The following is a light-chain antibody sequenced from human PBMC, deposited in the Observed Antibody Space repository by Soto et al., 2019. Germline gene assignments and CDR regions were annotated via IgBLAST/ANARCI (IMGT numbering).Light chain of an antibody. J-gene: IGKJ1*01. Sequence: EMVLTQSPGTLSLSPGERATLSCRASQSLTSDYLSWYQQRPGQSPRLLIYDTDRRATDVPDRFRGSGSGTDFTLTITRLEPEDFAVYFCQQYGRSLWTFGQGTKVEIK. CDR3: QQYGRSLWT. CDR2: DTD. V-gene: IGKV3-20*01. CDR1: QSLTSDY.